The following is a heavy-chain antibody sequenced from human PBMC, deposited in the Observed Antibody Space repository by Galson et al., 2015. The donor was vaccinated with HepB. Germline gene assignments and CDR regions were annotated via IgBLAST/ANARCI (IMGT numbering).Heavy chain of an antibody. J-gene: IGHJ4*02. Sequence: SVKVSCKVSGYTFALYGITWIRQAPGQGLEWMGWIGAHNGNTHYAQNLQDRVTMTIDTSTTTAYMELRNLRSDDTAVYYCARDQGSSGYLYDLSYDYRGQGTEVAVSS. CDR2: IGAHNGNT. V-gene: IGHV1-18*01. D-gene: IGHD3-22*01. CDR1: GYTFALYG. CDR3: ARDQGSSGYLYDLSYDY.